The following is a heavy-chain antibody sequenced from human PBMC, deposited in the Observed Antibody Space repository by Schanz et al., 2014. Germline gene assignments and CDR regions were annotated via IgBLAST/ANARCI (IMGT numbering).Heavy chain of an antibody. CDR1: GLIFSNYV. J-gene: IGHJ4*02. D-gene: IGHD1-20*01. Sequence: EVQLLESGGGLVQPGGSLKLSCAASGLIFSNYVMSWVRQAPGKGLEWVSTIGTSGGTNYAESVKGRFTISRDNSKNTLYLQMNSLRAEDTAVYYCANNWNLDYWGQGTLVTGSS. CDR2: IGTSGGT. V-gene: IGHV3-23*01. CDR3: ANNWNLDY.